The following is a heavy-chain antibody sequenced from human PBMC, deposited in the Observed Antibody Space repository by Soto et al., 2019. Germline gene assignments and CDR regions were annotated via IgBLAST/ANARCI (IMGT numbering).Heavy chain of an antibody. Sequence: PGGSLRLSFAASGFTFSSYSMNWVRQAPGKGLEWVSSISSSSSYIYYADSVKGRFTISRDNAKNSLYLQMNSLRAEDTAVYYCERADNWNDGSFDYWGQGTLVTVSS. CDR3: ERADNWNDGSFDY. CDR1: GFTFSSYS. V-gene: IGHV3-21*01. CDR2: ISSSSSYI. D-gene: IGHD1-20*01. J-gene: IGHJ4*02.